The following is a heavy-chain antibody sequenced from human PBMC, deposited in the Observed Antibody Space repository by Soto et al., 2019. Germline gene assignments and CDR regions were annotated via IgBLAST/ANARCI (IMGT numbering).Heavy chain of an antibody. J-gene: IGHJ1*01. CDR2: ISSSGSAI. V-gene: IGHV3-11*01. D-gene: IGHD2-15*01. CDR1: GFSFSDYY. Sequence: QAQLVESGGGLVRPGRSLRLSCAASGFSFSDYYMSWIRQAPGKGLERVSYISSSGSAIYYADSVKGRFTISRANAKNSLYLQMHSLGPEETAMYYCARVPAPSCSGGYCSPYWGQGTLVTVSS. CDR3: ARVPAPSCSGGYCSPY.